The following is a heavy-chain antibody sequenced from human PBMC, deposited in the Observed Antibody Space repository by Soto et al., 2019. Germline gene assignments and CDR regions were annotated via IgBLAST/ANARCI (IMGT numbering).Heavy chain of an antibody. J-gene: IGHJ4*02. CDR3: ARAFSSGYPFDY. CDR1: GHSFSGYW. V-gene: IGHV5-51*01. CDR2: INPGDSDI. Sequence: GESLKISCKGSGHSFSGYWIGWVRRMSGKGLEWMGMINPGDSDIRYSPSFEGQVTFSADKSISTAYLQWSSLEAPDTAMYYCARAFSSGYPFDYWGQGILVTVSS. D-gene: IGHD3-22*01.